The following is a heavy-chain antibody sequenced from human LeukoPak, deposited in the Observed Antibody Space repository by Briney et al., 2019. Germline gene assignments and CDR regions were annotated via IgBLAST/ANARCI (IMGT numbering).Heavy chain of an antibody. D-gene: IGHD6-6*01. CDR3: AKDRRPHKYYYYYGMDV. CDR1: GFTFSSYA. J-gene: IGHJ6*02. Sequence: PGGSLRLSCAVSGFTFSSYAMHWVRQAPGKGLEWVAVISYDESNKYYADSVKGRFTVSRDNSKNTLYLQMNSLRAEDTAIYFCAKDRRPHKYYYYYGMDVWGQGTTVTVSS. V-gene: IGHV3-30-3*01. CDR2: ISYDESNK.